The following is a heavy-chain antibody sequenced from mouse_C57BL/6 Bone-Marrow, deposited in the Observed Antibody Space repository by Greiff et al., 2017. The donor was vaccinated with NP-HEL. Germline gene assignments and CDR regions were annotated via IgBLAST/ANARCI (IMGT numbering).Heavy chain of an antibody. V-gene: IGHV5-15*01. Sequence: EVKVVESGGGLVQPGGSLKLSCAASGFTFSDYGMAWVRQAPRKGPEWVAFISNLAYSIYYADTVTGRFTISRENAKNTLYLEMSSLRSEDTAMYYCARLTTVVPYYFDYWGQGTTLTVSS. CDR2: ISNLAYSI. D-gene: IGHD1-1*01. J-gene: IGHJ2*01. CDR3: ARLTTVVPYYFDY. CDR1: GFTFSDYG.